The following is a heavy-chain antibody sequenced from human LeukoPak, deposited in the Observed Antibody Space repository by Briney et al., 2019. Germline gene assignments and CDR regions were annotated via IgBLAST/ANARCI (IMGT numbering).Heavy chain of an antibody. CDR2: ISSSSSYI. V-gene: IGHV3-21*01. D-gene: IGHD3-22*01. J-gene: IGHJ6*03. Sequence: GGSLRLSCAASGFTFNRRGMHWVRQAPGKGLEWVSSISSSSSYIYYADSVKGRFTISRDNAKNSLYLQMNSLRAEDTAVYYCASVSMIGYYYMDVWGKGTTVTVSS. CDR1: GFTFNRRG. CDR3: ASVSMIGYYYMDV.